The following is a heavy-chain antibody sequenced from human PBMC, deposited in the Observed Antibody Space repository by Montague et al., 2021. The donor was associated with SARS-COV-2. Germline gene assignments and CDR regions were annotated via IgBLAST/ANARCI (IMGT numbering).Heavy chain of an antibody. J-gene: IGHJ6*02. D-gene: IGHD1-1*01. CDR1: GDSVSSNRAT. CDR2: TYYWSKWYN. CDR3: TSGREGNYNVMDV. V-gene: IGHV6-1*01. Sequence: CAISGDSVSSNRATCNWVRQSPSSGFEWMGRTYYWSKWYNDYAVXVRGRVTINPDTSKNQFSLQLNSVTPEDTAIYYCTSGREGNYNVMDVWGQGTTVTVSS.